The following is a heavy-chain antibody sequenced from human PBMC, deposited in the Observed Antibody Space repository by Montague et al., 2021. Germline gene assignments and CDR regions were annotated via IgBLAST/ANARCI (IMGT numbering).Heavy chain of an antibody. Sequence: TLSLTCTVSGGSINCGDYYWSWIRQHPGKGLEWIGYIHYTGSTQYNPSLNSRLSLSVDTSKNQFSLMLISVTAADTAVYYCAREVDSYTHVGYFDSWGQGTLVIVSS. CDR3: AREVDSYTHVGYFDS. CDR1: GGSINCGDYY. J-gene: IGHJ4*02. V-gene: IGHV4-31*03. CDR2: IHYTGST. D-gene: IGHD2-2*02.